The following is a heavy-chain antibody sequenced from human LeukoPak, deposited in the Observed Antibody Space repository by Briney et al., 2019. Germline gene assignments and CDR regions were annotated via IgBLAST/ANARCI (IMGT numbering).Heavy chain of an antibody. CDR2: IYWDDDK. V-gene: IGHV2-5*02. CDR1: GFSLSTSGVG. D-gene: IGHD6-19*01. Sequence: SGPTLVKPTQTLTLTCTFSGFSLSTSGVGVGWIRQPPGKALEWLALIYWDDDKRYSPSLKSRLSITKDTSKNQVVLTMTNVDPGDTATYSFAQTKYTSTTPGWFDPWGQGTLVTVSS. J-gene: IGHJ5*02. CDR3: AQTKYTSTTPGWFDP.